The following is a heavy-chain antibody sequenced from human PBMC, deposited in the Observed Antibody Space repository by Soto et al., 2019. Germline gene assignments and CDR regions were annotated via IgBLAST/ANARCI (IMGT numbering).Heavy chain of an antibody. CDR2: IYHGGST. CDR1: GYSIISGYY. V-gene: IGHV4-38-2*01. CDR3: GRGGAWVPFYYDSSPYTVGSGFDY. D-gene: IGHD3-22*01. J-gene: IGHJ4*02. Sequence: ASETLSLTCAVSGYSIISGYYWGWLRQPPGKGLEWIGSIYHGGSTYYNPSLNSRATLSIDITHNHVSLILNSVTAADTAVYYCGRGGAWVPFYYDSSPYTVGSGFDYWGQGTLVTVSS.